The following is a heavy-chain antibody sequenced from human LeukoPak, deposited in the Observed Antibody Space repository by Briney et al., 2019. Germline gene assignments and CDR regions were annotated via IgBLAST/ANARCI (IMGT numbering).Heavy chain of an antibody. V-gene: IGHV3-73*01. CDR3: ARLGSTWSSFDP. CDR2: IRSKANSYAT. Sequence: GGSLRLSCAASGFTFSGSAMHWVRQASGKGLEWVGRIRSKANSYATAYAASVKGRFTISRDDSKNTAYLQMNSLKTEDTAVYYCARLGSTWSSFDPWGQGTLVTVSS. J-gene: IGHJ5*02. CDR1: GFTFSGSA. D-gene: IGHD6-13*01.